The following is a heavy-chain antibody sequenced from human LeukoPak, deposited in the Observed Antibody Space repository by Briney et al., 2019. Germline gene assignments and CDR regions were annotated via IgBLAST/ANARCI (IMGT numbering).Heavy chain of an antibody. Sequence: SETLSLTCTVSGGSISSYYWSWIRQPPGKGLEWIGYIYYSGSTNYNPSLKSRVTISVDTSKNQFSLKLSSVTAADTAVYYCARRVDYVWGSYRYDWFDPWGQGTLVTVSS. CDR2: IYYSGST. V-gene: IGHV4-59*08. J-gene: IGHJ5*02. CDR1: GGSISSYY. D-gene: IGHD3-16*02. CDR3: ARRVDYVWGSYRYDWFDP.